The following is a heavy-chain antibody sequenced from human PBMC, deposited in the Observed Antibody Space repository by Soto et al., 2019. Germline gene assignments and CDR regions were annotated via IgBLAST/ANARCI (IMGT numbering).Heavy chain of an antibody. J-gene: IGHJ5*02. CDR2: IYYSGST. V-gene: IGHV4-31*03. D-gene: IGHD6-25*01. CDR3: AREDSSADWFDP. CDR1: GGSISSGGYY. Sequence: SETLSLTCTVSGGSISSGGYYWSWIRQHPGKGLEWIGYIYYSGSTYYNPSLKSRVTISVDTSKNQFSLKLSSVTAADTAVYYCAREDSSADWFDPWGQGTQVTAPQ.